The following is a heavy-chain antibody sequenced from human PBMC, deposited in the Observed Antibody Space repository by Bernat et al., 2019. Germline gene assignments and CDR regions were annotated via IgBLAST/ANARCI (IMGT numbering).Heavy chain of an antibody. J-gene: IGHJ4*02. V-gene: IGHV3-30*01. CDR2: ISFDGTYK. CDR3: ARSRNGYDYGPFDY. CDR1: GFTLSSHA. Sequence: VQLLESGGNLVQPGGSLRPSCAASGFTLSSHALHWVRQAPGKGRDWVAVISFDGTYKYYADSVKGRFTISRDNSKNTVYLQMNSLGTEDTAVFYCARSRNGYDYGPFDYWGQGTLVTVSS. D-gene: IGHD5-12*01.